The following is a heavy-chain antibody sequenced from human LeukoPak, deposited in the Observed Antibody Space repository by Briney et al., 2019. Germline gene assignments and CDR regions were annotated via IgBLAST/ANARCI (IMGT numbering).Heavy chain of an antibody. J-gene: IGHJ4*02. V-gene: IGHV3-49*04. CDR3: TREARESSSGLLLAYGDYLGHFDY. CDR1: GFTFGDYA. D-gene: IGHD4-17*01. Sequence: GGSLRLSCTASGFTFGDYAMSWVRQAPGKGLEWVGFMRSKVYGGTTEYAASVKGRFTISRDDSKSIAYLQMNSLKTEDTAVYYCTREARESSSGLLLAYGDYLGHFDYWGQGTLVTVSS. CDR2: MRSKVYGGTT.